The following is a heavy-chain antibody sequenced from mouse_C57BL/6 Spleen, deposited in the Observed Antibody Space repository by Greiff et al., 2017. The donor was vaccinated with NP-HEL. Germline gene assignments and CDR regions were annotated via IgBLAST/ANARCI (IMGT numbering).Heavy chain of an antibody. V-gene: IGHV1-64*01. D-gene: IGHD2-5*01. J-gene: IGHJ4*01. Sequence: QVQLQQPGAELVKPGASVTLSCKASGYTFTSYWMHWVKQRPGPGLEWIGMIHPNSGSTNYNEKFKSKATLTVDKSSSTAYMQRSSLTSEDSAVYYCARRSNYVDYYAMDYWGQGTSVTVSS. CDR3: ARRSNYVDYYAMDY. CDR1: GYTFTSYW. CDR2: IHPNSGST.